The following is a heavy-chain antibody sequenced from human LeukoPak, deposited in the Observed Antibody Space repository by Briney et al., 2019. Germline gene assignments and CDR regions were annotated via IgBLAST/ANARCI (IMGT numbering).Heavy chain of an antibody. Sequence: GGSLRLSCAASGFTFDDYGMSWVRQAPGKGLEWVSGINWNGGSTGYADSVKGRFTISRDNAKNSLYLQMNSLRVEDTALYYCARRNDYYYYYMDVWGKGTTVTVSS. CDR1: GFTFDDYG. J-gene: IGHJ6*03. CDR2: INWNGGST. V-gene: IGHV3-20*04. CDR3: ARRNDYYYYYMDV.